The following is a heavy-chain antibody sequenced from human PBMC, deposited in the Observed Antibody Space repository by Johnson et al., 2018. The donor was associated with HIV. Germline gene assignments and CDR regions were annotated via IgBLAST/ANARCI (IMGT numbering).Heavy chain of an antibody. J-gene: IGHJ3*02. CDR2: IKSKSDGGTS. V-gene: IGHV3-15*01. Sequence: VQLVESGGGLVKPGGSLRLSCAASGFTFSNAWMSWVRQAPGKGLEWVGRIKSKSDGGTSDYAAPVKASFTISRDNSKNTLYLQMDSLRPEDTAVYYCAKIWGDIAATGDAFDIWGQGTMVTVSS. CDR3: AKIWGDIAATGDAFDI. D-gene: IGHD5-12*01. CDR1: GFTFSNAW.